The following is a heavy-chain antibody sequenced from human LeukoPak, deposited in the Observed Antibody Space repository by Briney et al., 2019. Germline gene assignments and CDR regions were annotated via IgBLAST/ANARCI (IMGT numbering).Heavy chain of an antibody. V-gene: IGHV3-64*02. CDR1: GFTFSTCP. D-gene: IGHD1-26*01. Sequence: GGSLRLSCVAFGFTFSTCPMYWVRQAPGKRLELVSSINSNGGRTYYADSMKGRFTISRDNSKNTLYLQMNSLRAEDTAVYYCARPLGKWELLPVDYWGQGTLVTVSS. CDR2: INSNGGRT. J-gene: IGHJ4*02. CDR3: ARPLGKWELLPVDY.